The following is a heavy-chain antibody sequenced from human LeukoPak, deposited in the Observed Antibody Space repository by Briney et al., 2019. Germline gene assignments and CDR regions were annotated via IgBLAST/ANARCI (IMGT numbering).Heavy chain of an antibody. J-gene: IGHJ6*02. Sequence: GGSLRLSCAASGFTFSSYSMNWVRQAPGKGLEWVSSISSSSSYIYYADSVKGRFTISRDNAKNSLYLQMNSLRAEDTAVYYCARERRYYYGMDVWGQGTTVTVSS. V-gene: IGHV3-21*01. CDR1: GFTFSSYS. CDR2: ISSSSSYI. CDR3: ARERRYYYGMDV.